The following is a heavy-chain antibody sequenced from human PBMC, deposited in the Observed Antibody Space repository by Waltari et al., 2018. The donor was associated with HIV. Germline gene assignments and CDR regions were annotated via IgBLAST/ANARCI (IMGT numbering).Heavy chain of an antibody. CDR1: GGSISSSSYY. V-gene: IGHV4-39*01. Sequence: QLQLQESGPGLVKPSETLSLTCTVSGGSISSSSYYWGWIRQPPGKGLEWIGSIYYSGSTYYNPSLKSRVTISVDTSKNQFSRKLSSVTAADTAVYYCARREYYGSGRLNWGQGTLVTVSS. CDR2: IYYSGST. CDR3: ARREYYGSGRLN. J-gene: IGHJ4*02. D-gene: IGHD3-10*01.